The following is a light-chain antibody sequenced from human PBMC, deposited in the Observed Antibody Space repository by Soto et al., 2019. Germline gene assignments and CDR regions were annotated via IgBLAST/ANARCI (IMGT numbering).Light chain of an antibody. CDR2: DAS. J-gene: IGKJ1*01. Sequence: IQMTQSPSTLSASVGDRVTITCRASHNIDRWMAWYQQKPGKAPSLLIFDASTLHSGVPSRFSGSGSGTDFTLTISSLQPDDFATYYCQQFAISTTFGQGTKVEVK. CDR3: QQFAISTT. V-gene: IGKV1-5*01. CDR1: HNIDRW.